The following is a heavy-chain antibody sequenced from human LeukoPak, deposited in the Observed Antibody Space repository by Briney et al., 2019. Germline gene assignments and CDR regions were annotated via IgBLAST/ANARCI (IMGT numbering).Heavy chain of an antibody. V-gene: IGHV4-59*01. D-gene: IGHD3-22*01. Sequence: PSETLSLTCTVSGGSISSYYWSWIRQPPGKGLERMGFIFYSGTTNYNPSLKSRVTISVDTSKNQFSLKLSPVTAADTAVYYCARGGWNKFDYWGQGTLVTVSS. J-gene: IGHJ4*02. CDR3: ARGGWNKFDY. CDR2: IFYSGTT. CDR1: GGSISSYY.